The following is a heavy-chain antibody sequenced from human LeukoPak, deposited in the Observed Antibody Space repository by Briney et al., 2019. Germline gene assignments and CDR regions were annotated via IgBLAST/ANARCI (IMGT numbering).Heavy chain of an antibody. CDR1: GGSISCSSYY. V-gene: IGHV4-39*07. Sequence: SETLSLTCTVSGGSISCSSYYWGWIRQPPGKGLEWIGSIYYSGSTYYNPSLKSRVTISVDTSKNQFSLKLSSVTAADTAVYYCARVSSGLFDYWGQGTLVTVSS. CDR2: IYYSGST. J-gene: IGHJ4*02. CDR3: ARVSSGLFDY. D-gene: IGHD6-19*01.